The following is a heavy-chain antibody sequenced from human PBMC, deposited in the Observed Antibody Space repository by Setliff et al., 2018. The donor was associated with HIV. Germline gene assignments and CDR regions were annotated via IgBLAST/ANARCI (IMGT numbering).Heavy chain of an antibody. CDR1: GYSSSNYY. CDR2: IYPGDFDT. J-gene: IGHJ6*03. Sequence: PGESMTISCKGSGYSSSNYYIGWVRKMPGKGLEFMEVIYPGDFDTRYSPSFHGQVTISADKSISTAYLQWSSLKASDTALYYCVILFKGGRHYYDISGYLSCMGVWGKGITVTVSS. CDR3: VILFKGGRHYYDISGYLSCMGV. D-gene: IGHD3-22*01. V-gene: IGHV5-51*01.